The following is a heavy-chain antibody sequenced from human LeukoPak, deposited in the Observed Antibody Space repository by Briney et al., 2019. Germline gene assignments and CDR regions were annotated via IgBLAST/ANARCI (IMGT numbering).Heavy chain of an antibody. V-gene: IGHV1-46*01. CDR3: AIVGATTDAFDI. Sequence: ASVQVSCKASGYTFTSYYMHWVRQAPGQGLEWMGIINPSGGSTSYAQKFQGRVTMTRDTSTSTAYMELSSLRSEDTAVYYCAIVGATTDAFDIWGQGTMVTVSS. D-gene: IGHD1-26*01. CDR2: INPSGGST. J-gene: IGHJ3*02. CDR1: GYTFTSYY.